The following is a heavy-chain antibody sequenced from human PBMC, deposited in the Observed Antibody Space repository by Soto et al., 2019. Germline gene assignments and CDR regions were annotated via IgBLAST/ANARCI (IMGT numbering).Heavy chain of an antibody. CDR1: GYRFSDYY. CDR3: ARESGGATATLDYYYFYMDV. CDR2: MNPNSGDP. D-gene: IGHD5-12*01. Sequence: QVQLVQSGAEVKKPGASVTVSCKASGYRFSDYYLHWVRQAPGQGPEWMGWMNPNSGDPKYAQKFKGRVTMTRDTSVRTAFMELNWLKSDDTAVYYCARESGGATATLDYYYFYMDVWGIGTTVTVSS. J-gene: IGHJ6*03. V-gene: IGHV1-2*02.